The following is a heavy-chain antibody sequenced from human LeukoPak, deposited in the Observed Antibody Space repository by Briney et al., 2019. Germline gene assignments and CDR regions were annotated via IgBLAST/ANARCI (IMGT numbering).Heavy chain of an antibody. CDR2: IKPNSGGT. V-gene: IGHV1-2*02. D-gene: IGHD3-22*01. Sequence: ASVKVSCKASGYTFTGYYMHWVRQAPGQGLEWMGWIKPNSGGTNYAQKFQGRVTMTRDTSISTAYMELSRLRSDDTAVYYCARDLTYYYDSSGYYTDDYWGQGTLVTVSS. CDR1: GYTFTGYY. J-gene: IGHJ4*02. CDR3: ARDLTYYYDSSGYYTDDY.